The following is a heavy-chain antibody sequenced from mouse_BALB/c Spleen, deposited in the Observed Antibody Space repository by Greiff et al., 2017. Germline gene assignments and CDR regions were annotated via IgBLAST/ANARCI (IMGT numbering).Heavy chain of an antibody. CDR1: GYSITSCYY. CDR3: AREAYNRYGGAMDD. CDR2: ISYDGSN. J-gene: IGHJ4*01. V-gene: IGHV3-6*02. D-gene: IGHD2-14*01. Sequence: DVQLQESGPGLVKPSQSLSLTCSVTGYSITSCYYWNWLRQFPGKQLEWVGYISYDGSNNYNPSLKNRISITRDTSKNQFFLKLNSVTTEDTATYYCAREAYNRYGGAMDDWGEGTSVTVSS.